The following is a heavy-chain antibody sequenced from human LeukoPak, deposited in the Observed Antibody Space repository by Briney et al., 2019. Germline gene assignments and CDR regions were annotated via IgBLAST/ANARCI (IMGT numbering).Heavy chain of an antibody. V-gene: IGHV3-30*02. CDR1: GFTFSSYG. J-gene: IGHJ4*02. Sequence: GGSLRLSCAASGFTFSSYGMHWVRQAPGKGLEWVAFIRYDGSNKYYADSVKGRFTISRDNSKNTLYLQMNSLRAEDTAVYYCTGDDNWGHENFDFWGQGTLVTVSS. D-gene: IGHD7-27*01. CDR2: IRYDGSNK. CDR3: TGDDNWGHENFDF.